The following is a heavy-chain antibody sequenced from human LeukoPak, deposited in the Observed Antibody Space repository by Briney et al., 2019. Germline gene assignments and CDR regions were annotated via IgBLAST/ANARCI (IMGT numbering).Heavy chain of an antibody. J-gene: IGHJ6*03. CDR1: GYTLTELS. CDR3: ARAGTAYYYYNYIDV. CDR2: FDPEDGET. V-gene: IGHV1-24*01. Sequence: ASVKVSCKVSGYTLTELSMHWVRQAPGKGLEWMGGFDPEDGETIYVQKFQGRVTMTTDTSTSTAYMELRSLRFDDTAVYYCARAGTAYYYYNYIDVWGKGTTVTVSS. D-gene: IGHD1-7*01.